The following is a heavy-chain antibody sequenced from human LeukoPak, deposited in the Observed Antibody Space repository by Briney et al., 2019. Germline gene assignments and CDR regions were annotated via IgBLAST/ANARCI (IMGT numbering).Heavy chain of an antibody. Sequence: GASVKVSCKASGYTFTGYYMHWVRQAPGQGLEWMGWINPNSGGTNYAQKFQGRVTMTRDTSISTAYMELSRLRSDDTAVYYCARDKYSGSYPLAFDLWGRGTLVTVSS. D-gene: IGHD1-26*01. V-gene: IGHV1-2*02. CDR2: INPNSGGT. CDR1: GYTFTGYY. CDR3: ARDKYSGSYPLAFDL. J-gene: IGHJ2*01.